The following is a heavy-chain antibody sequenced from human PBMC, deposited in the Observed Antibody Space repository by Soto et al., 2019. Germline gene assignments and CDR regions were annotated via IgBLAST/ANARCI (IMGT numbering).Heavy chain of an antibody. CDR1: GYTFTSYD. CDR2: MNPSTGNT. CDR3: ARGRIIVAGGFDP. J-gene: IGHJ5*02. D-gene: IGHD6-19*01. V-gene: IGHV1-8*01. Sequence: QVQLVQSGAEVKKPGASVKVSCKASGYTFTSYDIIWVRQATGQGLEWMGWMNPSTGNTDSGEKFQGRLTMTRNTSISTVYMELSSLSFEDTAVYYCARGRIIVAGGFDPWGQGTLVTVSS.